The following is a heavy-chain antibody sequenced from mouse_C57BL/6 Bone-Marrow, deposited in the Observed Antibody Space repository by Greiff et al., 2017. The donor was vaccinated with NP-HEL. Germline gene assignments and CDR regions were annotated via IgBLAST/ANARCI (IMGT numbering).Heavy chain of an antibody. CDR3: ARAHYDGFDY. V-gene: IGHV3-6*01. Sequence: EVQLQESGPGLVKPSQSLSLTCSVTGYSITSGYYWNWIRQFPGNKLEWMGYISYDGSNNYNPSLKNRISITRDTSKNQFFLKLNSVTTEDTATYYCARAHYDGFDYWGQGTTLTVSS. J-gene: IGHJ2*01. D-gene: IGHD1-2*01. CDR1: GYSITSGYY. CDR2: ISYDGSN.